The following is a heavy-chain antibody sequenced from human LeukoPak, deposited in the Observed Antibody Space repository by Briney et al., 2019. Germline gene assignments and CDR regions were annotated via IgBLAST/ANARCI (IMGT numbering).Heavy chain of an antibody. V-gene: IGHV3-33*01. CDR2: IWYDGSNK. CDR1: GFTFSSYG. J-gene: IGHJ4*02. Sequence: GGSLRLSCAASGFTFSSYGMHWVRQAPGKGLEWVALIWYDGSNKYYTDSVKGRLTISRDNSKNTLYLQMNSLRAEDTAIYYCAREGPRGNSQFDYWGQGTLVTVSP. CDR3: AREGPRGNSQFDY. D-gene: IGHD2/OR15-2a*01.